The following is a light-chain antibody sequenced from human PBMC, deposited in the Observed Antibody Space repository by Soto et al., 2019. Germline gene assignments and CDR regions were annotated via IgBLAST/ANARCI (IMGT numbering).Light chain of an antibody. CDR2: DNN. CDR1: SSNIGNNY. V-gene: IGLV1-51*01. Sequence: QSVLTQPPSVSAAPGQKVTISCTGSSSNIGNNYVSWYQQLPGTAPKLLIYDNNKRPSGIPDRFSGSKSGTTATLGITGLQTGDEDDYYCGTWYSGLSAWVFGGGTQLTVL. J-gene: IGLJ3*02. CDR3: GTWYSGLSAWV.